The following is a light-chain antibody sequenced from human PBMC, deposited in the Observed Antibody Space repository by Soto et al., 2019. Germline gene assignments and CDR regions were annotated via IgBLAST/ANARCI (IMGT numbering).Light chain of an antibody. CDR2: AAS. CDR3: QESYSTPAVS. V-gene: IGKV1-39*01. CDR1: QSISSY. J-gene: IGKJ4*01. Sequence: DIQMTPSPSSLYASVGDRVTITCRASQSISSYLNWYQQXPGKARXLXXYAASSLQSGVPSRFSGSGSGTEFTLPISTLQAEDFANYFCQESYSTPAVSFGGGTKVDIK.